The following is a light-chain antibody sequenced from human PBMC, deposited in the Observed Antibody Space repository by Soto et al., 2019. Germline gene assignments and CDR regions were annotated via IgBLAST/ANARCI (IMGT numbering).Light chain of an antibody. J-gene: IGLJ3*02. Sequence: QSALTQPASVSGSPGQSITISCTGSSSDVSGLDYVSWSQQHPGKAPKLLIYEVSNRPSGISDRFSASKSGNTSPLTISGLQQEDEADYYCSSYTGPKTWMFGGGTKLTVL. CDR1: SSDVSGLDY. CDR2: EVS. V-gene: IGLV2-14*01. CDR3: SSYTGPKTWM.